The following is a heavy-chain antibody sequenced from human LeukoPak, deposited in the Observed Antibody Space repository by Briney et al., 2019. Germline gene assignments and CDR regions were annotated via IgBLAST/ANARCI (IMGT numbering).Heavy chain of an antibody. CDR2: IKQDGSEK. V-gene: IGHV3-7*01. Sequence: GGSLRLSCAASAFTFSSYWMSWVRQAPGKGLEWGANIKQDGSEKYYVDSVKGRFTISRDNAKNSLYLQMNSLRAEDTAVYYCARDSNNYYYYMDVWGKGTTVTVSS. D-gene: IGHD3-3*02. CDR1: AFTFSSYW. CDR3: ARDSNNYYYYMDV. J-gene: IGHJ6*03.